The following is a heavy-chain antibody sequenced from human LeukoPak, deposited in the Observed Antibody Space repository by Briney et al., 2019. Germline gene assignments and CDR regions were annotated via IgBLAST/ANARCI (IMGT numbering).Heavy chain of an antibody. CDR1: GFTVSSNY. Sequence: GGSLRLSCAASGFTVSSNYMSWVRQAPGKGLEWVSVIYSGGSTYYADSVKGRFTIPRDNFKNTLYLQMNSLRAEDTAVYYCASQCAREGGSTSCLPYYYYYGMDVWGQGTTVTVSS. CDR2: IYSGGST. J-gene: IGHJ6*02. D-gene: IGHD2-2*01. V-gene: IGHV3-53*01. CDR3: ASQCAREGGSTSCLPYYYYYGMDV.